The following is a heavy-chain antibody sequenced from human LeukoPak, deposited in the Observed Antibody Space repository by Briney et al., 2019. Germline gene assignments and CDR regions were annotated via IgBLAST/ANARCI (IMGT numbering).Heavy chain of an antibody. J-gene: IGHJ4*02. Sequence: GGSLRLSCAASGFTFSTYWMAWVRQAPGKGLEWVANIKGDESARHQADSVKGRFTISRDNAQNSVYLQMSSLRGEDTAVYYCARDVGVSLDYWGQGTLVTVSS. CDR3: ARDVGVSLDY. V-gene: IGHV3-7*01. CDR2: IKGDESAR. CDR1: GFTFSTYW.